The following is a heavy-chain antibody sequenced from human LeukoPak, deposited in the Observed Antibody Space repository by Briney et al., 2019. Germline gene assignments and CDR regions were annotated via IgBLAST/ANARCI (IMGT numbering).Heavy chain of an antibody. D-gene: IGHD2-2*01. Sequence: ASVKVSCKASGYTFTSYDIHWVRQATGQGLEWMGCMNPTSGNTGYAQKFQGRVTMTRNTSISTAYMELSSLRSEDTAVYYCARGFVGPAAIFNYYYYYMDVWAKGPRSPSP. V-gene: IGHV1-8*01. J-gene: IGHJ6*03. CDR1: GYTFTSYD. CDR3: ARGFVGPAAIFNYYYYYMDV. CDR2: MNPTSGNT.